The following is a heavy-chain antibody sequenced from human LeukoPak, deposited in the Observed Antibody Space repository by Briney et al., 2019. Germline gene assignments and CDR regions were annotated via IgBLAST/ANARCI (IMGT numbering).Heavy chain of an antibody. V-gene: IGHV4-38-2*02. CDR2: IYHSGST. CDR1: GYSISSGYY. J-gene: IGHJ4*02. D-gene: IGHD3-9*01. Sequence: SETLSLTCTVSGYSISSGYYWGWIRPPPGKGLEWIGSIYHSGSTYYNPSLKSRVTISVDTSKNQFSLRLSSVTAADTANYYCAKSAYHILLDYWGQGTLVTVSS. CDR3: AKSAYHILLDY.